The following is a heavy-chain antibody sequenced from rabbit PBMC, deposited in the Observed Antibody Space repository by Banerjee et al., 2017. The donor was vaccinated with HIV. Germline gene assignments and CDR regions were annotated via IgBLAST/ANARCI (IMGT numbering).Heavy chain of an antibody. CDR1: GFSFSSYNY. CDR2: IYVSSGTT. D-gene: IGHD3-1*01. CDR3: ARGVRVSPWYFNL. V-gene: IGHV1S40*01. Sequence: QSLEESGGDLVKPGASLTLTCTASGFSFSSYNYMCWVRQAPGKGLEWIACIYVSSGTTSYATWAKGQFTISKTSSTTVTLQMTSLTAADTATYFCARGVRVSPWYFNLWGPGTLVTVS. J-gene: IGHJ4*01.